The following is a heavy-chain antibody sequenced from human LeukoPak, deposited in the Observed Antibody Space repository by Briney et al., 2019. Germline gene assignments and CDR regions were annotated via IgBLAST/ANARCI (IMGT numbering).Heavy chain of an antibody. V-gene: IGHV3-74*01. J-gene: IGHJ4*02. CDR1: GFTFSSNG. CDR2: INSDGSTT. CDR3: ARGEYYFDY. Sequence: GGSLRLSCAASGFTFSSNGMHWVRQAPGKGLVWVSRINSDGSTTSYADSVRGRFTVSRDNAKNSLYLRMNNLRAEDTAVYYCARGEYYFDYWGQGTLVTVSS.